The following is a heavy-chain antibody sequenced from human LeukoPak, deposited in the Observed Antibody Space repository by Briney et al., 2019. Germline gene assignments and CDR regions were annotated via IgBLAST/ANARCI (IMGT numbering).Heavy chain of an antibody. V-gene: IGHV4-59*01. CDR2: IYYTGST. J-gene: IGHJ3*02. Sequence: SETLSLTCTVSGGSISSYYWSWIRQPPGKGLEWIGYIYYTGSTKYNPSLKSRVTISVDTSKNQFSLRLSSVTAADTAVYYCARGSEAAAGDAFDIWGQGTMVTVSS. CDR1: GGSISSYY. CDR3: ARGSEAAAGDAFDI. D-gene: IGHD6-13*01.